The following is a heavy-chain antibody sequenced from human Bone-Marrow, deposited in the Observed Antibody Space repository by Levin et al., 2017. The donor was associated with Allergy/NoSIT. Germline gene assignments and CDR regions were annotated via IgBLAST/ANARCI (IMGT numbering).Heavy chain of an antibody. CDR3: ARPRSFDWFLSPDAFDI. CDR2: IDPSDSYT. D-gene: IGHD3-9*01. CDR1: GYSFTSYW. V-gene: IGHV5-10-1*01. J-gene: IGHJ3*02. Sequence: GESLKISCKGSGYSFTSYWISWVRQMPGKGLEWMGRIDPSDSYTNYSPSFQGHVTISADKSISTAYLQWSSLKASDTAMYYCARPRSFDWFLSPDAFDIWGQGTMVTVSS.